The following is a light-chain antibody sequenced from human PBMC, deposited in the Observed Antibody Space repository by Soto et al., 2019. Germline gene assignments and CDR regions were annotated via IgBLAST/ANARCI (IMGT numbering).Light chain of an antibody. V-gene: IGLV2-23*01. J-gene: IGLJ1*01. CDR1: SSDVGSYNL. CDR3: YSYAGENLYV. Sequence: QSVLTQPASVSASPGQSITIPCTGTSSDVGSYNLVSWFQQHPGKVPKLLIYEGTKRPSGLSDRFSGSKSGTTASLTISGLQAEEGAHYYCYSYAGENLYVFGTGTKVTVL. CDR2: EGT.